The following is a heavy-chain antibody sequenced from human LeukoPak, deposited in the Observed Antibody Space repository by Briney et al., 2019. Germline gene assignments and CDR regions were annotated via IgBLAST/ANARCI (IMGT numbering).Heavy chain of an antibody. J-gene: IGHJ6*02. V-gene: IGHV3-30*03. D-gene: IGHD3-3*01. CDR3: ARGDKDGFWSGYPSPFYYYYYYGMDV. CDR2: ISYDGSNK. CDR1: GFIFSNYW. Sequence: PGGSLRLSCAASGFIFSNYWMHWVRQAPGKGLEWVAVISYDGSNKYYADSVKGRFTISRDNSKNTLYLQMNSLRAEDTAVYYCARGDKDGFWSGYPSPFYYYYYYGMDVWGQGTTVTVSS.